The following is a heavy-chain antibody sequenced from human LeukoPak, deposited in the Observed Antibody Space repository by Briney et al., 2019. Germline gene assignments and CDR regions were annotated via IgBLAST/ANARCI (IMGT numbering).Heavy chain of an antibody. Sequence: SETLSLTCAVSGASISRPYWWSWVRQSPGKGLEWIGEISHSGSTHYNPSLKSRVTISVDKSKNQVSLKLNSVTAADTAMYYCARVGYSGYDYTFDYWGQGTLVTVSS. V-gene: IGHV4-4*02. J-gene: IGHJ4*02. CDR2: ISHSGST. D-gene: IGHD5-12*01. CDR1: GASISRPYW. CDR3: ARVGYSGYDYTFDY.